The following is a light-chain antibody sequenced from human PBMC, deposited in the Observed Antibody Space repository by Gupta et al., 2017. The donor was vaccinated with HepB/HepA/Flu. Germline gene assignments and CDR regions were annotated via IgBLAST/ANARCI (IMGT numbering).Light chain of an antibody. J-gene: IGLJ3*02. CDR2: ITVDGRH. Sequence: QLVLTQSPSASASLGASVTLTCTLSSGHEIYDIAWHQQQPEKGPRFLINITVDGRHTKGAGIPDRFSGSSSGANHYLTISSLQSEDEADYYCQTWVTGWVFGGGTKLTVL. CDR1: SGHEIYD. V-gene: IGLV4-69*01. CDR3: QTWVTGWV.